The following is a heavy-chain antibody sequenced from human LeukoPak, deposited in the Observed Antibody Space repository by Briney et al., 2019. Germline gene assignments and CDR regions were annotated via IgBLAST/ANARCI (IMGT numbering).Heavy chain of an antibody. CDR1: GFIFVTSN. J-gene: IGHJ4*02. Sequence: GGSLRLSCVASGFIFVTSNMIWARQAPGKGLEWVAVISYDGSNKYYADSVKGRFTISRDNSKNTLYLQMNSLRAEDTAVYYCARRRGYSYGHFDYWGQGTLVTVSS. D-gene: IGHD5-18*01. V-gene: IGHV3-30*04. CDR3: ARRRGYSYGHFDY. CDR2: ISYDGSNK.